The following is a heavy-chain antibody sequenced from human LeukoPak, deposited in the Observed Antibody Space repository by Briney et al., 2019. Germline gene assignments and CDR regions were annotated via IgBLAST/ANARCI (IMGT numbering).Heavy chain of an antibody. CDR2: INPTGGST. J-gene: IGHJ5*02. D-gene: IGHD1-26*01. Sequence: ASVKVSCKASGGTFSSYAISWVRQAPGQGLEWMGLINPTGGSTGYAQKFQGRVTMTRDMSTSTDYMEFSSLRSEDTAIYYCARDNSVGDNAWWFDPWGQGTLVTVSS. V-gene: IGHV1-46*01. CDR3: ARDNSVGDNAWWFDP. CDR1: GGTFSSYA.